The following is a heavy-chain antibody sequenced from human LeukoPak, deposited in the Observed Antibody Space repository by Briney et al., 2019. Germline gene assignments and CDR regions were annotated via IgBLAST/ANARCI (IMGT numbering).Heavy chain of an antibody. Sequence: ASVKVSCKASGYTFTGYYMHWVRQAPGQGLEWMGWINPNSGGTNYAQKFQGRVTMTRDTSISTAYMELSRLRSDDTAVYYCAREAELELDLSQNWFDPWGQGTLVTVSS. CDR1: GYTFTGYY. J-gene: IGHJ5*02. D-gene: IGHD1-7*01. CDR2: INPNSGGT. V-gene: IGHV1-2*02. CDR3: AREAELELDLSQNWFDP.